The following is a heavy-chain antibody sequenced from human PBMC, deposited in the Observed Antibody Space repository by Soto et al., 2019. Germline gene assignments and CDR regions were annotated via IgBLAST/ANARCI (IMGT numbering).Heavy chain of an antibody. V-gene: IGHV4-38-2*01. CDR3: ARARWYDAFDV. CDR1: GLFISSGNY. Sequence: PSETLSLTCAVSGLFISSGNYWGWIRKPPGKGLEWIGSIFHGGNTYYNPSLKSRVTISVDMSKNQFSLKLNSVTAADTAVYYCARARWYDAFDVWGQGTVVTVSS. D-gene: IGHD2-15*01. CDR2: IFHGGNT. J-gene: IGHJ3*01.